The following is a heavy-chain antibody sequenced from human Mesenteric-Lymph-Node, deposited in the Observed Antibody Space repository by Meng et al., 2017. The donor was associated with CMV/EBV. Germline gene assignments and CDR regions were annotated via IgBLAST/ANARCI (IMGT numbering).Heavy chain of an antibody. Sequence: RRRSNKGGWKREQGGKGQERIGRNKKRGSNKNNTNIKRRVTISVDTSKNQFSLKLSSVTAADTAVYYCARLVATIDYWGQGTLVTVSS. J-gene: IGHJ4*02. V-gene: IGHV4-39*01. CDR3: ARLVATIDY. CDR2: NKKRGSN. D-gene: IGHD5-12*01. CDR1: RRRSNK.